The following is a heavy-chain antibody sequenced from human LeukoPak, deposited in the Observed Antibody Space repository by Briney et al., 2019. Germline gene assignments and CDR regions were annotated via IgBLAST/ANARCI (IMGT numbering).Heavy chain of an antibody. V-gene: IGHV3-48*01. D-gene: IGHD3-3*01. CDR3: ARDLFWSGYGSVDY. CDR2: ISSSSSTI. Sequence: GGSLRLSCAASGFTFSSYSMNWVRQAPGKGLERVSYISSSSSTIYYADSVKGRFTISRDNAKNSLYLQMNSLRAEDTAVYYCARDLFWSGYGSVDYWGQGTLVTVSS. CDR1: GFTFSSYS. J-gene: IGHJ4*02.